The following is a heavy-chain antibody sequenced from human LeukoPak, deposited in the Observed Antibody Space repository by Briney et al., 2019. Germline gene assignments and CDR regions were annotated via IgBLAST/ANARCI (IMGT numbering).Heavy chain of an antibody. CDR3: AREVSSSIGDYYMDV. D-gene: IGHD6-6*01. CDR1: GFTFSDYY. V-gene: IGHV3-11*06. Sequence: NPGGSLRLSCAASGFTFSDYYMSWIRQAPGKGLEWVSSISSSSSYIYYADSVKGRFTISRDNAKNSLYLQMNSLRAEDTAVYYCAREVSSSIGDYYMDVWGKGTTVTVSS. CDR2: ISSSSSYI. J-gene: IGHJ6*03.